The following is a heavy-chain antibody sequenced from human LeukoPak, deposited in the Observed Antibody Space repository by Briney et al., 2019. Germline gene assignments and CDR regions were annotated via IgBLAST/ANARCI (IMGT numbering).Heavy chain of an antibody. Sequence: ASVKVSCKASGYTFTSYGISWVRQAPGQGLEWMGWISAYNGNTNYAQKLQGRVTMTTDTSTSTAYMELRSLRSDDTAVYYCARLWFGELKAPYYYYGMDVWGQGTTATVSS. D-gene: IGHD3-10*01. J-gene: IGHJ6*02. CDR3: ARLWFGELKAPYYYYGMDV. CDR2: ISAYNGNT. CDR1: GYTFTSYG. V-gene: IGHV1-18*01.